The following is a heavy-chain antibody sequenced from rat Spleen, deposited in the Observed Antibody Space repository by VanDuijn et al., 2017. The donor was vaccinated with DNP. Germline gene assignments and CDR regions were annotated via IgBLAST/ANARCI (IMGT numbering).Heavy chain of an antibody. J-gene: IGHJ2*01. D-gene: IGHD5-1*01. Sequence: EVQLVESGGGFVQPGRSLNLSCAASGFTFRNYDMAWVRQPPTPGLEWFVSISTSCGHTYYRASVKGRFTGSRDNAKSTLYLQMDSLRSEDTATYYCARHGSWGQGVMVTVSS. V-gene: IGHV5S23*01. CDR3: ARHGS. CDR1: GFTFRNYD. CDR2: ISTSCGHT.